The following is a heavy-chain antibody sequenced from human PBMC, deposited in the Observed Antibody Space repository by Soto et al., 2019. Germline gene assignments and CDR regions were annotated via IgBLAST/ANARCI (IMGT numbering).Heavy chain of an antibody. CDR3: ARTSRGYCSGGSCYSGRFDP. CDR1: VFTFSDYY. V-gene: IGHV3-11*06. CDR2: ISSGSSYT. D-gene: IGHD2-15*01. Sequence: GGSLRLSCAASVFTFSDYYMSWIRQAPGKGLEWVSYISSGSSYTNYADSVKGRFTISRDNAKNSLYLQMNSLRAEDTAVYYCARTSRGYCSGGSCYSGRFDPWGQGTLVTVSS. J-gene: IGHJ5*02.